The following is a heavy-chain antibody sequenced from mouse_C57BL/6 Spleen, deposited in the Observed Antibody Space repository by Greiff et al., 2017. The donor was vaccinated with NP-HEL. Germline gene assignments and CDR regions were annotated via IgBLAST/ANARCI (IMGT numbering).Heavy chain of an antibody. V-gene: IGHV1-81*01. CDR2: IYPRSGNT. Sequence: QVQLKQSGAELARPGASVKLSCKASGYTFTSYGISWVKQRTGQGLEWIGEIYPRSGNTYYNEKFKGKATLTADKSSSTAYMELRSLTSEDSAVYFCARETYYSNYEYYAMDYWGQGTSVTVSS. CDR3: ARETYYSNYEYYAMDY. D-gene: IGHD2-5*01. CDR1: GYTFTSYG. J-gene: IGHJ4*01.